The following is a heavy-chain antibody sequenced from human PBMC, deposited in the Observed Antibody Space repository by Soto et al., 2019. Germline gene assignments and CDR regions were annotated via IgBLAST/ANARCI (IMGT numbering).Heavy chain of an antibody. J-gene: IGHJ5*02. CDR3: ARDWHPRFDP. CDR1: GYSFSSYG. V-gene: IGHV1-18*01. CDR2: ISPSSGET. Sequence: GALVKVSRKASGYSFSSYGITWVRQAPGQGLEWMGWISPSSGETNYAQKFQGRVTVTTDTSTTTTYLELRSLKSDDTAVYYCARDWHPRFDPWGPGTLVTVSS.